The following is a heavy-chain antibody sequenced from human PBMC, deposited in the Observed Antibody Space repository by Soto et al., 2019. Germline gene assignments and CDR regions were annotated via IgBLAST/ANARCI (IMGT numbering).Heavy chain of an antibody. J-gene: IGHJ3*02. CDR2: IVVGSGNT. CDR3: AGGYCSGGSCYPTGAFDI. V-gene: IGHV1-58*02. CDR1: GFTFTSSA. Sequence: SVKVSCKASGFTFTSSAMQWVRQARGQRLEWIGWIVVGSGNTNYAQKFQERVTITRDMSTSTAYMELSSLRSEDTAVYYCAGGYCSGGSCYPTGAFDIWGQGTMVTVSS. D-gene: IGHD2-15*01.